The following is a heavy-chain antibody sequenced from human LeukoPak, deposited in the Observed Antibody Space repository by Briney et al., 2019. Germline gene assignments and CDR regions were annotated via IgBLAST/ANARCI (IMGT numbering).Heavy chain of an antibody. CDR2: VYHVGTT. V-gene: IGHV4-38-2*02. J-gene: IGHJ6*03. CDR3: ARAIAAAGRGYYYYYYMDV. CDR1: GYSISSGYY. D-gene: IGHD6-13*01. Sequence: SETLSLTCTVSGYSISSGYYWGWIRQPPGKGLEWIVVYHVGTTDYNPSLRSRVTISVDTSKNQFSLKLSSVTAADTAVYYCARAIAAAGRGYYYYYYMDVWGKGTTVTISS.